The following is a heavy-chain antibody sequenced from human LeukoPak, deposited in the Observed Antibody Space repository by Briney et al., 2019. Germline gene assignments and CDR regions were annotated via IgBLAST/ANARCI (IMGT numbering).Heavy chain of an antibody. CDR3: VPGITGTTNWFDP. Sequence: GGSLRLSCAASGFTFSSYEMNWVRQAPGKGLEWVSYISSSGSTIYYADSVKGRFTISRDNAKNSLYLQMNSLRAEDTAVYYCVPGITGTTNWFDPWGQGTLVTVSS. CDR2: ISSSGSTI. V-gene: IGHV3-48*03. CDR1: GFTFSSYE. D-gene: IGHD1-14*01. J-gene: IGHJ5*02.